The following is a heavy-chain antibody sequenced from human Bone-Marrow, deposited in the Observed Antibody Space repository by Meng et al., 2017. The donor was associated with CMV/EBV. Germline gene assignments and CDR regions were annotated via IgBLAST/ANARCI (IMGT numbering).Heavy chain of an antibody. Sequence: GESLKISCAASGFTFSSYGMHWVRQAPGKGLEWVAFIHYDGSNKYYADSVKGRFTISRDNSKNTLYLQMNSLRAEDTAVYYCARALFRYCSSTSCYSDYWGQGTLVTVSS. CDR3: ARALFRYCSSTSCYSDY. CDR1: GFTFSSYG. CDR2: IHYDGSNK. V-gene: IGHV3-30*02. J-gene: IGHJ4*02. D-gene: IGHD2-2*01.